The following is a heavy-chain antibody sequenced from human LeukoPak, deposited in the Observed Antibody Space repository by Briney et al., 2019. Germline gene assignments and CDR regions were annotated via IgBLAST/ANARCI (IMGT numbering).Heavy chain of an antibody. V-gene: IGHV3-7*01. J-gene: IGHJ5*02. CDR3: ANTLPYVNWFDP. CDR1: GFTFNNYW. Sequence: AGSLRFSCAGSGFTFNNYWMIWLPQAPGKGLKWVANLKEDGSENYYVDSVKGRVTISRDNAKNSLYLQMNSLRAEDTALYYCANTLPYVNWFDPWGQGPLVTVSS. CDR2: LKEDGSEN. D-gene: IGHD2-8*01.